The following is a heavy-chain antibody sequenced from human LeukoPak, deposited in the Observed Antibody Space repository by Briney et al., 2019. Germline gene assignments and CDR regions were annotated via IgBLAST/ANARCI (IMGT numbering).Heavy chain of an antibody. Sequence: SETLSLTCAVYGGSFIGYYWSWIRQPPGKGLEWIGEINHSGSTNYNPSLKSRVTISVDTSKNQFSLKLSSVTAADTAVYYCARVPPDAFDIWGQGTMVTVSS. J-gene: IGHJ3*02. CDR2: INHSGST. CDR1: GGSFIGYY. CDR3: ARVPPDAFDI. V-gene: IGHV4-34*01.